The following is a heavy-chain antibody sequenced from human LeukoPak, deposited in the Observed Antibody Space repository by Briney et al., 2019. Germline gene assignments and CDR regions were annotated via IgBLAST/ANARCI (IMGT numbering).Heavy chain of an antibody. CDR1: GGSISDYY. J-gene: IGHJ6*03. V-gene: IGHV4-4*07. D-gene: IGHD3-9*01. Sequence: KPSETLSLTCTVSGGSISDYYWSWIRQPAGKGLEWIGRFYNSGNTNYNPSLKSRLTMSVDTSKNQFSLKLSSVTAADTAVYYCAREGKEFDSIGSRYFYYYMDVWGKGTTVTVSS. CDR2: FYNSGNT. CDR3: AREGKEFDSIGSRYFYYYMDV.